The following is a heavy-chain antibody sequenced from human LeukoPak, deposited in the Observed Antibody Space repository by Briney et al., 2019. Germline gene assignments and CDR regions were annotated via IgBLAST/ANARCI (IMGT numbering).Heavy chain of an antibody. CDR1: GGSISSSSYY. CDR3: ARDRLTVTKDY. V-gene: IGHV4-39*07. Sequence: PSETLSLTCTVSGGSISSSSYYWGWIRQPPGKGLEWIGSIYYSGSTYYNPSLKSRVTISVDMSKNQFSLKLSSVTAADTAVYYCARDRLTVTKDYWGQGTLVTVSS. J-gene: IGHJ4*02. D-gene: IGHD4-17*01. CDR2: IYYSGST.